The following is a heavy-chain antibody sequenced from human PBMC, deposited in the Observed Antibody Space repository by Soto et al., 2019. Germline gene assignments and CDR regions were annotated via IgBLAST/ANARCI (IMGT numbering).Heavy chain of an antibody. V-gene: IGHV6-1*01. J-gene: IGHJ3*01. Sequence: SQTLSLTCAISGDSVSSNNAAWNWIRQSPSRGLEWLGRTYYRSRWYNDYAVSVKSRITINADTSNNQFSLQLNSVTPEDTAVYYCASGWAFHVLGQGTMVTVSS. CDR1: GDSVSSNNAA. CDR3: ASGWAFHV. CDR2: TYYRSRWYN.